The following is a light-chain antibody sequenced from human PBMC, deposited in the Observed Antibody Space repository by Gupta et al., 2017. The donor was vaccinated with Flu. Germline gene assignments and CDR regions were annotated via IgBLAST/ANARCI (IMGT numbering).Light chain of an antibody. J-gene: IGLJ3*02. CDR2: DND. V-gene: IGLV1-51*01. CDR3: GTWDGSLNVGV. Sequence: DNDVRPSGIPGRFSGSKSGTSASLAISGLQTADEADYYCGTWDGSLNVGVFGGGTKLIVL.